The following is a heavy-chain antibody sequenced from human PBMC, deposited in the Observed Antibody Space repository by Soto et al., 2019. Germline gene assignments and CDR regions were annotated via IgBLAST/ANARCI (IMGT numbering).Heavy chain of an antibody. V-gene: IGHV4-39*02. CDR2: INYSGTT. CDR1: GGSFGSSAYY. Sequence: SETLSLTCAVSGGSFGSSAYYWGWIRQAPGKGLEWIGSINYSGTTYYNPSLKSRVTISVDTSRNHFSLKLSSVTAADTALYYCSRRAPEGFDPWGQGTLVTVSS. CDR3: SRRAPEGFDP. J-gene: IGHJ5*02.